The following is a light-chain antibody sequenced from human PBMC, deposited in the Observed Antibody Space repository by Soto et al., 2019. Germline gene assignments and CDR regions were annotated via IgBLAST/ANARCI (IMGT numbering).Light chain of an antibody. CDR2: GAS. Sequence: EVVLTQSPATLSLSPGERATLSCRASENVRTFVDWYQQKPGQAPRLLIHGASNRATGIPDRFSGSGSGTDFTLTISNLEPEDFAVYFCQQSGSSPLTFGGGTKVDIK. V-gene: IGKV3-11*01. CDR1: ENVRTF. J-gene: IGKJ4*01. CDR3: QQSGSSPLT.